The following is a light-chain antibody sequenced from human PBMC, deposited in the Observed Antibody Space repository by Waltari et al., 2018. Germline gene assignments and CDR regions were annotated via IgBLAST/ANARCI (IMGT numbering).Light chain of an antibody. CDR2: GAS. J-gene: IGKJ4*01. CDR1: QSVGSN. Sequence: EIVMTQSPATLSMSPGERATLSCRASQSVGSNLAWYHQKPGQAPRPHIYGASTRATGIPARFSGSGSGTQFALTISSLQSEDFAVYYCQHYNSWPLTFGGGTKVEIK. CDR3: QHYNSWPLT. V-gene: IGKV3-15*01.